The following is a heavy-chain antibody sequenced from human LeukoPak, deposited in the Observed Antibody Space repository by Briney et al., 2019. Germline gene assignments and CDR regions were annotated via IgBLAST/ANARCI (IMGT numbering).Heavy chain of an antibody. Sequence: AGTLCLSCTVSGGSISSSRYYWGWIGQPPGKGLVSYGSIYYSGSTNYNPSHAGRVTISVDTSKNQFSLKLSSVTAADTAVYYCARHRRGAVAGRTRLFDYWGQGTLVTVSS. CDR1: GGSISSSRYY. D-gene: IGHD6-19*01. V-gene: IGHV4-39*01. J-gene: IGHJ4*02. CDR2: IYYSGST. CDR3: ARHRRGAVAGRTRLFDY.